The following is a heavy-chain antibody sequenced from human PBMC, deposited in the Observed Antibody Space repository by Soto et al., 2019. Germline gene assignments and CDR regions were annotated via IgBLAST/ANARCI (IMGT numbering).Heavy chain of an antibody. CDR1: GYTFTSYG. CDR3: ARDLGGSYYVTNYHYGMDF. V-gene: IGHV1-18*01. CDR2: ISAYNGNT. D-gene: IGHD1-26*01. J-gene: IGHJ6*02. Sequence: ASVKVSCKASGYTFTSYGISWVRQAPGQGLEWMGWISAYNGNTNYAQKLQGRVTMTTDTSTSTAYMELRSLRSDDTAVYYCARDLGGSYYVTNYHYGMDFWGQGTTVTVSS.